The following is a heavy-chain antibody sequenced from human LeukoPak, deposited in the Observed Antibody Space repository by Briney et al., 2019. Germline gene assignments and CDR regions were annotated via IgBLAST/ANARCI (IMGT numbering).Heavy chain of an antibody. CDR1: GGSISSYY. D-gene: IGHD3-10*01. Sequence: PSETLSLTCTVSGGSISSYYWSWIRQPPGKGLEWIGYIYYSGSTNYNPSLKSRVTISVDTSKNQLSLKLSSVTAADTAVYYCARSMVRGVILPNWFDPWGQGTLVTVSS. V-gene: IGHV4-59*01. CDR3: ARSMVRGVILPNWFDP. CDR2: IYYSGST. J-gene: IGHJ5*02.